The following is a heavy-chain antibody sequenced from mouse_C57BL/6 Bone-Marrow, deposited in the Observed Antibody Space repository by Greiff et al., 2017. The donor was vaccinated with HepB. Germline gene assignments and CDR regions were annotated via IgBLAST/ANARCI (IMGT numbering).Heavy chain of an antibody. V-gene: IGHV1-15*01. CDR1: GYTFTDYE. J-gene: IGHJ4*01. CDR2: IDPETGGT. D-gene: IGHD1-1*01. CDR3: TRGSYYGSSSFAMDY. Sequence: VQLVESGAELVRPGASVTLSCKASGYTFTDYEMHWVKQTPVHGLEWIGAIDPETGGTAYNQKFKGKAILTADKSSSTAYMELRSLTSEDSAVYYCTRGSYYGSSSFAMDYWGQGTSVTVSS.